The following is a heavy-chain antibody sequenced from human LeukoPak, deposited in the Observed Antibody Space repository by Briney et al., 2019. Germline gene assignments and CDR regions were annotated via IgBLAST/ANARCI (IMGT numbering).Heavy chain of an antibody. D-gene: IGHD1-1*01. CDR1: GFTFSSYG. CDR2: IRYDGSNK. J-gene: IGHJ3*02. V-gene: IGHV3-30*02. Sequence: GGSLRLSCAASGFTFSSYGMHWVRQAPGKGLEWVAFIRYDGSNKYYADSVKGRFTISRDNSKNTLYLQMNSLRAEDTAVYYCAKEGTTGTAWHDAFDIWGQGTMVTVSS. CDR3: AKEGTTGTAWHDAFDI.